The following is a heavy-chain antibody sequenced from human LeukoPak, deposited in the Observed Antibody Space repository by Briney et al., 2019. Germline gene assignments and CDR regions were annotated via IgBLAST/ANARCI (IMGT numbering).Heavy chain of an antibody. J-gene: IGHJ4*02. CDR2: INHSGST. Sequence: PSETLSLTCAVYGGSFSGYYWSWIRQPPGKGLEWIGEINHSGSTNYNPSLKSRVTTSVDTSKNQFSLKLSSVTAADTAVYYCAAGGTVTTFDYWGQGTLVTVSP. CDR3: AAGGTVTTFDY. D-gene: IGHD4-11*01. V-gene: IGHV4-34*01. CDR1: GGSFSGYY.